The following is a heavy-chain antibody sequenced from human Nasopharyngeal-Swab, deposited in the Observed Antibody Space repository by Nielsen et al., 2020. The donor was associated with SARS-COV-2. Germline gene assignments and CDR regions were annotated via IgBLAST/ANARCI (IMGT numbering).Heavy chain of an antibody. J-gene: IGHJ3*02. CDR1: GGSFSGYY. Sequence: SETLSLTCAVYGGSFSGYYWSWIRQPPGKGLEWIGEINHSGSTNYNPSLKSRVTISVDTSKNQFSLKLSSVTAADTAVYYCARHVEQQLVRGSDAFDIWGQGTMVTVSS. CDR2: INHSGST. CDR3: ARHVEQQLVRGSDAFDI. V-gene: IGHV4-34*01. D-gene: IGHD6-13*01.